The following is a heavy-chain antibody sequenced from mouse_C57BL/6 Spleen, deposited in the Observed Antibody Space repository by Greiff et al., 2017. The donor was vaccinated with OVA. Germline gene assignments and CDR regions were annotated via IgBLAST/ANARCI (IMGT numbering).Heavy chain of an antibody. D-gene: IGHD1-1*01. CDR3: ASSYYYGSSYGYLDD. CDR1: GYTFTSYW. Sequence: VQLQQSGAELAKPGASVKLSCKASGYTFTSYWMHWVTQRPGQGLEWIGYINPRSGYPMYNQKFKDKATLTADKSASTAYMQLSSLTYEDSAVYYCASSYYYGSSYGYLDDWGKGTTVTVSS. J-gene: IGHJ1*03. CDR2: INPRSGYP. V-gene: IGHV1-7*01.